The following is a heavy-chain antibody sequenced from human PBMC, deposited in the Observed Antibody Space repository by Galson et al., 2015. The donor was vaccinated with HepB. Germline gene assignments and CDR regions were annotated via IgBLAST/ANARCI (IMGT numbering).Heavy chain of an antibody. Sequence: SLRLSCAASGFTFSDSTIHWVRQTSGKGLEWVGRIRNKADSYATTYTASTEGRYTISRDDSQNTAYLQMNSLEPEDTAVYYCTRGGYGFYFDYWGQGALVTVSS. CDR2: IRNKADSYAT. D-gene: IGHD5-24*01. V-gene: IGHV3-73*01. CDR3: TRGGYGFYFDY. J-gene: IGHJ4*02. CDR1: GFTFSDST.